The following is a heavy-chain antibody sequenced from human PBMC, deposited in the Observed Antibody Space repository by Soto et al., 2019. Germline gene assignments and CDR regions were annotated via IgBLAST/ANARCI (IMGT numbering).Heavy chain of an antibody. J-gene: IGHJ5*02. CDR2: LSYDGIAQ. Sequence: QEQLVESGGDVVQPGGSLRLSCAAAGFTLSRQDMHWVRQAPGKGLEWVAVLSYDGIAQYYADSVKGRFNISRDNSKNTLYLQMNRLRVEDTPLYYGVKVGWYGSSSPSDRWGQGTRVTVSS. V-gene: IGHV3-30*18. CDR3: VKVGWYGSSSPSDR. D-gene: IGHD6-6*01. CDR1: GFTLSRQD.